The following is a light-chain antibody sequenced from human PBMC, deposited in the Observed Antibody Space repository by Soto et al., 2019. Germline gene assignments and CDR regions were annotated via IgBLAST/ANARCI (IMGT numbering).Light chain of an antibody. J-gene: IGKJ2*01. CDR2: AAS. CDR1: QSVSSSY. V-gene: IGKV3-20*01. CDR3: QQYSSSPTYT. Sequence: EIVLTQSPGTLSLSPGERATLSCRASQSVSSSYAAWYQQKPGQAPRLLIYAASSRATGIPDRFSGSGSGTDFTLTISRLEPEDFAVYYCQQYSSSPTYTFGQGTKLEIK.